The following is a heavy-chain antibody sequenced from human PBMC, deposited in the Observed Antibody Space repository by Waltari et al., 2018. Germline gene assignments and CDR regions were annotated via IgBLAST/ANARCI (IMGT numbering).Heavy chain of an antibody. V-gene: IGHV1-18*01. CDR2: ISAYNGNT. Sequence: VTVSCKASGYTFTSYGISWVRQAPGQGLEWMGWISAYNGNTNYAQKLQGRVTMTTDTSTSTAYMELRSLRSDDTAVYYCARVERITMVRGVTTPEYWGQGTLVTVSS. CDR3: ARVERITMVRGVTTPEY. D-gene: IGHD3-10*01. J-gene: IGHJ4*02. CDR1: GYTFTSYG.